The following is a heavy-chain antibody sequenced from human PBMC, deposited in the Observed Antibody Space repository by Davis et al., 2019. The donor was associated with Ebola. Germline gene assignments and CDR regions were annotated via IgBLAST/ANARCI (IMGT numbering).Heavy chain of an antibody. CDR3: AKASVVPAHN. Sequence: PGGSLRLSCAASGFTFSNAWMNWVRQAPGKGLEWVAVISSGSNSIFYTDSVKGRFTISRDNSKNTLYLQMNSLRAEDTAVYYCAKASVVPAHNWGQGTLVTVSS. CDR2: ISSGSNSI. V-gene: IGHV3-21*04. J-gene: IGHJ4*02. CDR1: GFTFSNAW. D-gene: IGHD2-2*01.